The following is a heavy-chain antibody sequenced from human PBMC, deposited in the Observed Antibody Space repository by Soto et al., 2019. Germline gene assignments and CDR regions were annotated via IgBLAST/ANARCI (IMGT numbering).Heavy chain of an antibody. V-gene: IGHV3-23*01. D-gene: IGHD2-2*01. J-gene: IGHJ6*02. Sequence: PGGSLRLSCAASGFTFSSYAMSWVRQAPGKGLEWVSAISGSGGSTYYADSVKGRFTISRDNSKNTLYLQMNSLRAEDTAVYYCAKEGGDIVLVPAAMYYYYYYGMDVWGQGTTVTVSS. CDR2: ISGSGGST. CDR1: GFTFSSYA. CDR3: AKEGGDIVLVPAAMYYYYYYGMDV.